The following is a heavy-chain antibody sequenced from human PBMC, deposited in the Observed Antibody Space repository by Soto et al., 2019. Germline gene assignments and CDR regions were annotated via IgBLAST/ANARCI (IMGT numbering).Heavy chain of an antibody. D-gene: IGHD3-22*01. Sequence: ASVKVSCKASGYSFTSYGISWVRQAPGQGPEWMGWISGHNGNTNHPQSLQGRVTMTTDTSRNTAYMELRSLRSDDTAVYYCARHRFNYYDDTVYYYFDYWGQGTLVTVSS. J-gene: IGHJ4*02. CDR2: ISGHNGNT. V-gene: IGHV1-18*04. CDR1: GYSFTSYG. CDR3: ARHRFNYYDDTVYYYFDY.